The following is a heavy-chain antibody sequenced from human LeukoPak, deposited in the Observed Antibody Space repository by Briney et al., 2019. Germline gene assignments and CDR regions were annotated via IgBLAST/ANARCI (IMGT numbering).Heavy chain of an antibody. D-gene: IGHD3-3*01. Sequence: GGSLGLSCAASGFTFSSYAMSWVRQAPGKGLEWVSAISGSGGSTYYADSVKGRFTISRDNSKNTLYLQMNSLRAEDTAVYYCAKDSDYDFWSGYPFDYWGQGSLVTVSS. V-gene: IGHV3-23*01. J-gene: IGHJ4*02. CDR3: AKDSDYDFWSGYPFDY. CDR1: GFTFSSYA. CDR2: ISGSGGST.